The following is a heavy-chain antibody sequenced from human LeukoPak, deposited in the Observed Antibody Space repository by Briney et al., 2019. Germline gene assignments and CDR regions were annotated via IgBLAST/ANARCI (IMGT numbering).Heavy chain of an antibody. CDR3: APLAATTDY. D-gene: IGHD5-12*01. J-gene: IGHJ4*02. Sequence: GGSLRLSCAASGFTLSSYAMSWVRQAPGKGLEWVSSISASGGGTYYADSVKGRFTISRDTSKNTLYLQMNSLRAEDTAIYYCAPLAATTDYWGQGTLVTVSS. CDR1: GFTLSSYA. CDR2: ISASGGGT. V-gene: IGHV3-23*01.